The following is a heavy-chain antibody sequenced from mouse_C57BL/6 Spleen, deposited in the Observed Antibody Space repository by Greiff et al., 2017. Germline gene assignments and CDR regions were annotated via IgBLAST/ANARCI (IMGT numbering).Heavy chain of an antibody. Sequence: VQLKQSGPELVKPGASVKISCKASGYSFTGYYMNWVKQSPEKSLEWIGEINPSTGGTTYNQKFKAKATLTVDKSSSTAYMQLKSLTSEDSAVYYCARYGGYGNFFDYWGQGTTLTVSS. J-gene: IGHJ2*01. V-gene: IGHV1-42*01. CDR3: ARYGGYGNFFDY. CDR1: GYSFTGYY. CDR2: INPSTGGT. D-gene: IGHD2-10*02.